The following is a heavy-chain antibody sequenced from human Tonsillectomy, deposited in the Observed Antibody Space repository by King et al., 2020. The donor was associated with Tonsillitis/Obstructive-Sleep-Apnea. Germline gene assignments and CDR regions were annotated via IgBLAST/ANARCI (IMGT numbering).Heavy chain of an antibody. Sequence: VQLQQWGAGQLKPSETLSLTCAFYGASLSDYYWSWIRQSPGKGLEWIGEINHSGFNNHNPSLKSRVTISVDTSKNQFSLKLSSVTAADTGVYYCARAAAAVYDACDIWGQGTMVTVSS. CDR3: ARAAAAVYDACDI. CDR2: INHSGFN. CDR1: GASLSDYY. D-gene: IGHD6-13*01. J-gene: IGHJ3*02. V-gene: IGHV4-34*01.